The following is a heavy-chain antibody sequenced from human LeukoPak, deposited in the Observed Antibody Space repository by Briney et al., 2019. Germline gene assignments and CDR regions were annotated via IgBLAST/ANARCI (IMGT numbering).Heavy chain of an antibody. V-gene: IGHV1-3*01. J-gene: IGHJ3*02. Sequence: ASVTVSCKASGYTFTSYAMHWGRQAPGQRLEWMGWINAGNGNTKYSQKFQGRVTITRDTSASTAYMELSSLRSEDTAVYYCARADIVVVPAAMAPHDAFDIWGQGTMVTVSS. CDR1: GYTFTSYA. D-gene: IGHD2-2*01. CDR3: ARADIVVVPAAMAPHDAFDI. CDR2: INAGNGNT.